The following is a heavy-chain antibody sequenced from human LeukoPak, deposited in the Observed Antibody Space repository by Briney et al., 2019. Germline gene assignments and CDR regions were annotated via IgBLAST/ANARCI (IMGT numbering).Heavy chain of an antibody. J-gene: IGHJ3*01. CDR3: ARALSGWYVDAFDL. Sequence: SETLSLTCTVSGGSISSGGYYWSWIRQSPGKGLEWIGKISQSGSTNYNPSLKSRVTISIDTSKNQFPLKLSSVTAADTAVYYCARALSGWYVDAFDLWGRGTMVTVSS. D-gene: IGHD6-19*01. V-gene: IGHV4-39*06. CDR1: GGSISSGGYY. CDR2: ISQSGST.